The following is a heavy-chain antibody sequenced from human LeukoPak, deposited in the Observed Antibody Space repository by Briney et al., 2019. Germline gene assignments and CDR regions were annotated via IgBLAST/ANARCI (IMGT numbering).Heavy chain of an antibody. CDR3: ARDVSYGMDV. V-gene: IGHV3-33*01. J-gene: IGHJ6*02. CDR1: GFSFRSYT. Sequence: GSLRLSCAASGFSFRSYTMHWVRQAPGKGLEWVAVIWYDGSDKYYAVSVKGRFTISRDNSKNTLYLQMNTLRAEDTAVYYCARDVSYGMDVWGQGTTVTVSS. CDR2: IWYDGSDK.